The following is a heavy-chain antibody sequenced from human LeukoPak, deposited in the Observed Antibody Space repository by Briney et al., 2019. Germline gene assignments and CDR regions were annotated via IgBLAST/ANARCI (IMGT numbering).Heavy chain of an antibody. Sequence: GGSLRLSCAASGFTFSSYAMHWVRQAPGKGLEWVAVISYDGSNKYYADSVKGRFTISRDNSKNTLYLQMNSLRAEDTAVYYCARGLTAMVARGQGTLVTVSS. CDR3: ARGLTAMVA. J-gene: IGHJ4*02. CDR1: GFTFSSYA. V-gene: IGHV3-30*04. D-gene: IGHD5-18*01. CDR2: ISYDGSNK.